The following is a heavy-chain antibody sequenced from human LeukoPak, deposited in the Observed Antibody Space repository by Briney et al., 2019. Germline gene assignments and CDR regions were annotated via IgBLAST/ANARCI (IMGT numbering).Heavy chain of an antibody. CDR1: GFTFSDYY. V-gene: IGHV3-11*01. J-gene: IGHJ4*02. CDR3: ARDGPYYYDSSGYPPPFDY. Sequence: GGSLRLSCAASGFTFSDYYMSWIRQAPGKGLEWVSYISSSGSTIYYADSVKGRFTISRDNAKNSLYLQMNSLRAEDTAVYYCARDGPYYYDSSGYPPPFDYWGQGTLVTVSS. CDR2: ISSSGSTI. D-gene: IGHD3-22*01.